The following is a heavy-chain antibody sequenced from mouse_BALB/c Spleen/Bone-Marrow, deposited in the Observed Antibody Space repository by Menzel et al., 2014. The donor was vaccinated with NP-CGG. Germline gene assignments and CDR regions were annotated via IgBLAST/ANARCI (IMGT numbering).Heavy chain of an antibody. CDR1: GVSSTSYG. V-gene: IGHV2-5*01. CDR2: IWRGGST. J-gene: IGHJ4*01. CDR3: ANGGGYAMDY. Sequence: QVQLQQSGPGLVQPSQSLSITCTVSGVSSTSYGINWVRQSPGKGLEWLGVIWRGGSTGYNTTFMSRLSITKDSSKSQVFFKMNSLQADDTAIYYRANGGGYAMDYWGQGTSVTVSS.